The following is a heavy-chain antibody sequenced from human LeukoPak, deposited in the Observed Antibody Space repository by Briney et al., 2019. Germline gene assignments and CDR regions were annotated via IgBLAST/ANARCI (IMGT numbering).Heavy chain of an antibody. Sequence: SETLSLTCTVSGGSIYSYYWSWIRQPPGKGLEWIGYIYYSGSTNYNPSLKSRVTISVDTSKNQFSLKLSSVTAADTAVYYCASTDYYDSIGYYRYWGQGTLVTVSS. J-gene: IGHJ4*02. V-gene: IGHV4-59*01. CDR3: ASTDYYDSIGYYRY. D-gene: IGHD3-22*01. CDR1: GGSIYSYY. CDR2: IYYSGST.